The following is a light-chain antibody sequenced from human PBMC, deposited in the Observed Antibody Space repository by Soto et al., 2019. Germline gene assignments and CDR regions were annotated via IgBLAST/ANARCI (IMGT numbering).Light chain of an antibody. V-gene: IGKV3-20*01. CDR1: QSGSSSF. CDR2: GAS. CDR3: QQYGSSPRT. J-gene: IGKJ1*01. Sequence: EIVLTQSPGTLSLSPGERATLSCRASQSGSSSFLAWYQQKPGQAPRLLIYGASSMATGIPDRFSGSGSGTVFTLTISILEPEDFAVYYCQQYGSSPRTFGQGTKVEIK.